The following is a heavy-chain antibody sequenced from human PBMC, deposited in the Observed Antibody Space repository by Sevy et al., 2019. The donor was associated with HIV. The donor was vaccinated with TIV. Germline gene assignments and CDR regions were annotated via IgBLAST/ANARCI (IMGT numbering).Heavy chain of an antibody. V-gene: IGHV3-23*01. CDR3: AKKMGGGSGMAFLVDY. CDR2: ISGTGDYT. D-gene: IGHD5-18*01. Sequence: GGSLRLSCAASEFTFSNFAKGWVRQAPGKGLDWISVISGTGDYTYYADSVKGRFTISRDNSKNTLFLQMNSLRAEDTAIFYCAKKMGGGSGMAFLVDYWGQGTLVTVSS. J-gene: IGHJ4*02. CDR1: EFTFSNFA.